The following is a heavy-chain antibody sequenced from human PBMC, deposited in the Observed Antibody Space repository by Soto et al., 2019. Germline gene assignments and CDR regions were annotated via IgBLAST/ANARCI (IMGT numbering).Heavy chain of an antibody. J-gene: IGHJ6*02. V-gene: IGHV3-23*01. CDR2: ISGSGGST. Sequence: PGGSLRLSCAASGFTFSSYAMSWVRQAPGKGLEWVSAISGSGGSTYYADSVKGRFTISRDNSKNTLYLQMNSLRAEDTAVYYCAKGPAPGNYGMDIWGQETTVTVSS. D-gene: IGHD2-2*01. CDR1: GFTFSSYA. CDR3: AKGPAPGNYGMDI.